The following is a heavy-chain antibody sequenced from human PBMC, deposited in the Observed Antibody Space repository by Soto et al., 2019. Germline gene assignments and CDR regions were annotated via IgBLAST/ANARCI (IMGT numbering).Heavy chain of an antibody. J-gene: IGHJ4*02. CDR1: GFTFDKYA. Sequence: EVQLVESGGGLVQPGRSLRLSCAASGFTFDKYAMHWVRQAPGKGLEWVSGISWNSGSIGYADSVKGRFTISRDNAKNSLYLQMNSLRAEDTALYYCAKDANDFWSGYYYYFDSWGQGALVTVSS. CDR2: ISWNSGSI. D-gene: IGHD3-3*01. CDR3: AKDANDFWSGYYYYFDS. V-gene: IGHV3-9*01.